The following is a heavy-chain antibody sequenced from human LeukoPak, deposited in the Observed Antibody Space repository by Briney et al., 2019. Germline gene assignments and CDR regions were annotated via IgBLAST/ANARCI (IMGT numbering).Heavy chain of an antibody. CDR1: GGSFRGYY. D-gene: IGHD5-12*01. CDR3: ARERGETKDIVATIYDY. Sequence: PSETLSLTCAVYGGSFRGYYWSWIRQPPGKGLEWIGEINHSGSTNYNPSLKSRVTISVDTSKNQLSLKLSSVTAADTAVYYCARERGETKDIVATIYDYWGQGTLVTVSS. V-gene: IGHV4-34*01. CDR2: INHSGST. J-gene: IGHJ4*02.